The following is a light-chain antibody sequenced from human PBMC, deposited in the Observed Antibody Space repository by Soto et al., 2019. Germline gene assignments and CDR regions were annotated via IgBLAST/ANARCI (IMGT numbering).Light chain of an antibody. Sequence: QSVLTQPASVSGSPGQSITISCTGTSSDVGGYNYVSWYQQHPGKAPKLIIYEVSNRPSGVSNRFFGSKSGNTASLTISGVQAEDEADYYCSSYTSSSGLYEVFGGGTKLTVL. CDR2: EVS. J-gene: IGLJ2*01. CDR3: SSYTSSSGLYEV. CDR1: SSDVGGYNY. V-gene: IGLV2-14*01.